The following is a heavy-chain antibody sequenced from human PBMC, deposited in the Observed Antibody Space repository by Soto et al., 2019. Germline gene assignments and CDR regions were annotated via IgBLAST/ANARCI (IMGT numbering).Heavy chain of an antibody. CDR1: GGSISSSSYY. CDR3: ESNVVHSSRWYDYYYGMDL. CDR2: IYYSGST. J-gene: IGHJ6*02. V-gene: IGHV4-39*01. Sequence: SETLSLTCTVSGGSISSSSYYWGWIRQPPGKGLEWIGSIYYSGSTYYNPSLKSRVTISVDTSKNQFSLKLSSVTAADTAVYYCESNVVHSSRWYDYYYGMDLWGQGTTVTVSS. D-gene: IGHD6-13*01.